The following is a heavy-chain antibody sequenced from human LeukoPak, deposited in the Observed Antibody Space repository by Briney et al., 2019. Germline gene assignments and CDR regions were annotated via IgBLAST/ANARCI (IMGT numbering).Heavy chain of an antibody. V-gene: IGHV1-69*13. D-gene: IGHD3-22*01. CDR2: IIPIFGTA. Sequence: SVKVSCKASGGTFSSYAISWGRQAPGQGLEWMGWIIPIFGTANYAQKFQGRVTITADESTSTAYMELSSLRSEDTAVYYCACSYYYDSSGYYSGNYYFDYWGQGTLVTVSS. J-gene: IGHJ4*02. CDR3: ACSYYYDSSGYYSGNYYFDY. CDR1: GGTFSSYA.